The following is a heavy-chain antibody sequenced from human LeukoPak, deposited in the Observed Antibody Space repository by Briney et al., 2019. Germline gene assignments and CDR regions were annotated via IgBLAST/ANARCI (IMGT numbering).Heavy chain of an antibody. Sequence: GGSLRLSCAASGFTFSSYGMSWVRQAPGKGLEWVSAISGSGGSTYYADSVKGRFTISRDTSKNTVSLQMNSLRAEDTAVYYCAGDKTTGGWYEFDYWGQGALVTVSS. CDR3: AGDKTTGGWYEFDY. CDR1: GFTFSSYG. V-gene: IGHV3-23*01. CDR2: ISGSGGST. D-gene: IGHD6-19*01. J-gene: IGHJ4*02.